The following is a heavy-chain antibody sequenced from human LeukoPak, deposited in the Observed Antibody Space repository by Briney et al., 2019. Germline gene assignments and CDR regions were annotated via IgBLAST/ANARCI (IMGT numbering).Heavy chain of an antibody. CDR3: AREGNDFWSALDY. CDR1: RFTLSTYW. J-gene: IGHJ4*02. V-gene: IGHV3-7*01. D-gene: IGHD3-3*01. Sequence: GGSLRLSCAASRFTLSTYWMSWVRQAPGKGLEWEAHIKQDGSQEYYVDSVKGRFTISRDSAKNSLYLQMNSLRAKDTAVYYCAREGNDFWSALDYWGQGTLVTVSS. CDR2: IKQDGSQE.